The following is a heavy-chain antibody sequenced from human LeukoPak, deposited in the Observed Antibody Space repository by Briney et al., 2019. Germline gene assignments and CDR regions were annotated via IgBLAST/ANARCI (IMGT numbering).Heavy chain of an antibody. V-gene: IGHV3-23*01. D-gene: IGHD3-3*01. CDR2: ISGSGGST. J-gene: IGHJ6*03. Sequence: PGGSLRLSCAASGFTFSSYGMSWVRQAPGKGLEWVSAISGSGGSTYYADSVKGRFTISRDNSKNTLYLQMNSLRAEDTAVYYCAKDGEKHPIFGVVIPYPYYYMDVWGKGTTVTVSS. CDR1: GFTFSSYG. CDR3: AKDGEKHPIFGVVIPYPYYYMDV.